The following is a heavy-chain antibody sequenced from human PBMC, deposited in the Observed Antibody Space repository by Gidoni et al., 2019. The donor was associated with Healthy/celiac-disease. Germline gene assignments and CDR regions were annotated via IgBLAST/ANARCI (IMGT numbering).Heavy chain of an antibody. D-gene: IGHD2-2*01. CDR1: CGSISSSSYY. CDR3: ARSGEGYQLLGGI. CDR2: IYYSGST. Sequence: QLHLQESAPVLVQPSPPLSLTCTASCGSISSSSYYWGWIRQPPGKGLEWIGSIYYSGSTYYNPSLKSRVTISVDTSKNQFSLKLSSVTAADTAVYYCARSGEGYQLLGGIWGQGTMVTVSS. V-gene: IGHV4-39*01. J-gene: IGHJ3*02.